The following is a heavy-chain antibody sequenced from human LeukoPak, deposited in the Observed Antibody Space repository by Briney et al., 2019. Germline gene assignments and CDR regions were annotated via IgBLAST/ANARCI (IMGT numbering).Heavy chain of an antibody. V-gene: IGHV4-39*07. CDR2: IYYSGNT. CDR1: GGSISTSAYY. J-gene: IGHJ6*02. Sequence: SETLSLTCIVSGGSISTSAYYWGWIRQPPGEGLQWIGSIYYSGNTYYNSSLKSRVTISVDTSTSQFSLRLSSVTAADTAVYYCARGAVIAAADEYYYGMDVWGQGTTVTVSS. CDR3: ARGAVIAAADEYYYGMDV. D-gene: IGHD6-13*01.